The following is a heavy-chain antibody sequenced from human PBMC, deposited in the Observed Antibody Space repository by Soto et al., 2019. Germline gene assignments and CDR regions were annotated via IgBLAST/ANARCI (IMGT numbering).Heavy chain of an antibody. Sequence: QVQLQQWGAGLLKPSETLSLTCAVYGGFVSSGSYYWSWIRQPPGKGLEWIGEMSHSGGTHFNPSLKSRVTTSVDTSKNQFSLKMSSVAAADKALYYCARVERGTATTVVDAFDIWGPGTMVTVSS. CDR2: MSHSGGT. CDR3: ARVERGTATTVVDAFDI. J-gene: IGHJ3*02. CDR1: GGFVSSGSYY. V-gene: IGHV4-34*01. D-gene: IGHD1-1*01.